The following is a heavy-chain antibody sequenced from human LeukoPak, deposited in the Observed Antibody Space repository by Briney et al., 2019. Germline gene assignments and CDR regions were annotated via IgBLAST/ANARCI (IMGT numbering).Heavy chain of an antibody. D-gene: IGHD3-3*01. CDR1: GFTFSDYY. J-gene: IGHJ6*03. Sequence: GGSLRLSCAASGFTFSDYYMSWIRQAPGKGLEWVSYISSSGSTIYYSDSVKGRLTISRDNAKNSLYLQMNSLRAEDTAVYYCARDIGFWNGHSFYYYMDVWGKGTTVTVSS. CDR3: ARDIGFWNGHSFYYYMDV. CDR2: ISSSGSTI. V-gene: IGHV3-11*04.